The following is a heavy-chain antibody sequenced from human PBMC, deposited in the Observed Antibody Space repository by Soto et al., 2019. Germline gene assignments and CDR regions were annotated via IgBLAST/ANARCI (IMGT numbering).Heavy chain of an antibody. Sequence: PGGSLRLSCAASGFTFSSYAMSWVRQAPGKGLEWVSAISGSGGSTYYADSVKGRFTISRDNSKNTLYLQMNSLRAEDTAVYYYAKDLELVPALRGMDVWGQGTTVTVSS. D-gene: IGHD2-2*01. CDR1: GFTFSSYA. CDR3: AKDLELVPALRGMDV. CDR2: ISGSGGST. J-gene: IGHJ6*02. V-gene: IGHV3-23*01.